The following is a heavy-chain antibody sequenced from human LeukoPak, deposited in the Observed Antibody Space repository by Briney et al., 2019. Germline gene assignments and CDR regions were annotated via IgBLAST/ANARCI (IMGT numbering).Heavy chain of an antibody. V-gene: IGHV3-7*03. CDR2: IKEDESEK. Sequence: GGSLRLSCAASGVTFSNHGMNWVRQAPGTGLQWVANIKEDESEKDNVDSVKGRFTISRDDAKNSLDLQMNSLRFEDTAVYYCAAYRGAHHKTFYYWGRGTLVTVSS. D-gene: IGHD1-26*01. CDR1: GVTFSNHG. CDR3: AAYRGAHHKTFYY. J-gene: IGHJ4*02.